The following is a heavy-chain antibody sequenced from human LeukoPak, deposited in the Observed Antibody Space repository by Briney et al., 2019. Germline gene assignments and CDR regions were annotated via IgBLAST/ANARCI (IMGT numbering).Heavy chain of an antibody. Sequence: GGSLRLSCAASGFTFSSYSMDWVRQAPGKGLEWVSSISSSSSYIYYAGSVKGRFTISRDNARNSLYLQMDSLRAEDTAVYYCARAPEVGATHYFDYWGQGTLVTVSS. CDR1: GFTFSSYS. D-gene: IGHD1-26*01. CDR3: ARAPEVGATHYFDY. V-gene: IGHV3-21*01. CDR2: ISSSSSYI. J-gene: IGHJ4*02.